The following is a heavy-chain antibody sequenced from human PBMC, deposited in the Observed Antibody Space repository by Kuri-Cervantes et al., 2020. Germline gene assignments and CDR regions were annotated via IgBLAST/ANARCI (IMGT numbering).Heavy chain of an antibody. CDR2: IRWNSGNI. CDR3: AREIPLFGSGSYLDY. V-gene: IGHV3-9*01. Sequence: LSLTCAASGFTFDDYAMHWVRQAPGKGLEWVSGIRWNSGNIDYADSVRGRFTISRDNAKNTLYLQLNSLRAEDTAVYYCAREIPLFGSGSYLDYWGQGTLVTVSS. D-gene: IGHD3-10*01. J-gene: IGHJ4*02. CDR1: GFTFDDYA.